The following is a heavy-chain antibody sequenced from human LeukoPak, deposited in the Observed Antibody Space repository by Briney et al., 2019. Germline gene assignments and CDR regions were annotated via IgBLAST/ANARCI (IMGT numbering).Heavy chain of an antibody. Sequence: GGSLRLSCAASGFTFSNYEMNWVRQAPGKGLEWISYISSGDSTIYYADSVKGRFTSSRDNAKNSLYLQTNSLRVEDTAVYYCARDLYSSNWFGSEYWGQGTLVTVSS. D-gene: IGHD6-13*01. V-gene: IGHV3-48*03. CDR1: GFTFSNYE. J-gene: IGHJ4*02. CDR3: ARDLYSSNWFGSEY. CDR2: ISSGDSTI.